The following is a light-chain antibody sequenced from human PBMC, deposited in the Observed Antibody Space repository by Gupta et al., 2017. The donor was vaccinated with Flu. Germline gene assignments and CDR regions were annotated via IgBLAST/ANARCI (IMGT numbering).Light chain of an antibody. Sequence: PSSLSASVGDKVTITCRASQSISKYLNWYQHRPGKAPELLVYAASSLQSGVPSRFSGRGSGTDFTLTISTLQHEDFATYFCQQTHNTPCTFGQGTNLEIK. CDR1: QSISKY. V-gene: IGKV1-39*01. CDR3: QQTHNTPCT. J-gene: IGKJ2*02. CDR2: AAS.